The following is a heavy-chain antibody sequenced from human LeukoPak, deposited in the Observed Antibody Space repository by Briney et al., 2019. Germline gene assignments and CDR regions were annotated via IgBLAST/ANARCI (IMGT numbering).Heavy chain of an antibody. Sequence: ASVKVSCKASGYTFTAAFLHWVRQAPGQGLEWMRWINPNSGDTTYAQKFQGSVTMTRDTSSSTAYMELTGLRSDDTAVYYCARDGVYSRDFDAFDIWGQGTMVTVSS. CDR3: ARDGVYSRDFDAFDI. V-gene: IGHV1-2*02. J-gene: IGHJ3*02. D-gene: IGHD6-13*01. CDR1: GYTFTAAF. CDR2: INPNSGDT.